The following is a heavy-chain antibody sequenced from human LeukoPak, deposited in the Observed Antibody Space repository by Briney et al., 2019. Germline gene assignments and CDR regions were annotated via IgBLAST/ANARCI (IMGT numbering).Heavy chain of an antibody. CDR2: IFYSGST. CDR1: GGSISRGDHY. J-gene: IGHJ4*02. CDR3: AREGQKWLQFLDY. Sequence: SQTLSLTCTVSGGSISRGDHYWSWIRQHPGKGLEWVGYIFYSGSTYYNPSLKRRVTMSVDTSKNQFSLKLTSVTAADTAVYYCAREGQKWLQFLDYWGQGTLVTVSS. D-gene: IGHD5-24*01. V-gene: IGHV4-31*03.